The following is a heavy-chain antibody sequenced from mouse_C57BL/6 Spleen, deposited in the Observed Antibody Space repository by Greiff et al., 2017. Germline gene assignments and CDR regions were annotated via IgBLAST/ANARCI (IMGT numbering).Heavy chain of an antibody. D-gene: IGHD1-1*01. CDR3: ARYGDMNPYYFDY. J-gene: IGHJ2*01. CDR2: IHPNSGST. Sequence: VQLQQPGAELVKPGASVKLSCKASGYTFTSYWMHWVKQRPGQGLEWIGMIHPNSGSTNYNEKFKSKATLTVDKSSSTAYMQLSSLTSEDSAVYYCARYGDMNPYYFDYWGQGTTLTVSS. V-gene: IGHV1-64*01. CDR1: GYTFTSYW.